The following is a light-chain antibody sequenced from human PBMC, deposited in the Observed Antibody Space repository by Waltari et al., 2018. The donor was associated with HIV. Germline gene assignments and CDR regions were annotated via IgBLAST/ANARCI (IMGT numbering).Light chain of an antibody. Sequence: QSALTQPASVSGSPGQSITIACAGTSSDVGHYNLVSWYQQHPVKAPKLSVFEVTNRPSGLSSRFSGSKSDNTASLTISGLQAEDEADYYCCSYTTSDTWVFGGGTKLTVL. CDR3: CSYTTSDTWV. CDR2: EVT. V-gene: IGLV2-14*01. CDR1: SSDVGHYNL. J-gene: IGLJ3*02.